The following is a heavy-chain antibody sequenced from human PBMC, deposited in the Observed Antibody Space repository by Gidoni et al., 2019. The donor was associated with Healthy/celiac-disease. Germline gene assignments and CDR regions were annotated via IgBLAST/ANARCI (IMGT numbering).Heavy chain of an antibody. CDR3: ARDRGGIVVVPAAPRAGGMDV. Sequence: EVQLVESGGGLVKPGGSLRLSCAASGFTFSSYSMNWVRQAPGKGLEWVSSISSSSSYIYYADSVKGRFTISRDNAKNSLYLQMNSLRAEDTAVYYCARDRGGIVVVPAAPRAGGMDVWGQGTTVTVSS. V-gene: IGHV3-21*01. CDR1: GFTFSSYS. D-gene: IGHD2-2*01. J-gene: IGHJ6*02. CDR2: ISSSSSYI.